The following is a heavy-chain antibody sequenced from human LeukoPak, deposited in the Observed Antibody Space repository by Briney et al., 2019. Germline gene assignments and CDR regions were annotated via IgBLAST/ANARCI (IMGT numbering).Heavy chain of an antibody. Sequence: TGGSLRLSCAASGFTFSSSWMSWVRQAPGKGLEWVANIKQGGSQKYYVDSVKGRFTISRDNAKNSLYLQMNSLRAEDTAVYYCARPSSGWYGGNYWGQGTLVTVSS. CDR3: ARPSSGWYGGNY. V-gene: IGHV3-7*01. J-gene: IGHJ4*02. CDR1: GFTFSSSW. D-gene: IGHD6-19*01. CDR2: IKQGGSQK.